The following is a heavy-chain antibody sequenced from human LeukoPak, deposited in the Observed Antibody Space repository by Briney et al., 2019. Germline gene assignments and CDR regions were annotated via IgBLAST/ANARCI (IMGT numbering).Heavy chain of an antibody. D-gene: IGHD6-19*01. J-gene: IGHJ5*02. V-gene: IGHV3-23*01. Sequence: PGGSLRLSCAASGITLSTYAMTWVRQAPGKGLEWVSSINYSGSGTFYADSVKGRFTISRDNSKDTLYLQMNSLRVEDTAVYYCAKEEYGSGWYKWFGPWGQGTLVTVSS. CDR2: INYSGSGT. CDR3: AKEEYGSGWYKWFGP. CDR1: GITLSTYA.